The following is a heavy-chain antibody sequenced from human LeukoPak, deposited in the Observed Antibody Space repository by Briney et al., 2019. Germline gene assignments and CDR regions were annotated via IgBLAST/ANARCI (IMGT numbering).Heavy chain of an antibody. D-gene: IGHD1-26*01. J-gene: IGHJ4*02. CDR2: INTNIGGT. V-gene: IGHV1-2*02. CDR1: GDIFSTYY. CDR3: ARNWEL. Sequence: ASVKVSCKVSGDIFSTYYIQWVRQAPGEGLEWVGWINTNIGGTNSAPKFQGRVSLTTDTSISTAYLELTRLTSDDTAIYYCARNWELWGQGTLVTVSP.